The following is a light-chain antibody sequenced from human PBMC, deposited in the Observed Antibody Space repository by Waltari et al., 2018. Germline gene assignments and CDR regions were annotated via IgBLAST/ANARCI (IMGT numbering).Light chain of an antibody. CDR3: QQGYSTRFT. CDR1: HNINIY. V-gene: IGKV1-39*01. CDR2: GES. J-gene: IGKJ3*01. Sequence: DIQMTQSPSSLSASVGDTVTITCRASHNINIYLNWYQQKPGRAPKLLIHGESSLHTGVPSRFSGSGSGTDFTLTISSLQPEDFATYYCQQGYSTRFTFGPGTIVDMK.